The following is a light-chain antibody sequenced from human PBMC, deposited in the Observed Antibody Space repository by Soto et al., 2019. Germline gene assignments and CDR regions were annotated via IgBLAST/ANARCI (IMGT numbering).Light chain of an antibody. Sequence: AIQMTQSPSSLSASVGDRVTITCRASQGIRNDLGWYQQKPGKAPKLLIYGASSLQSGVPSRFAGSGSGTDFSLTISSLQPEDFATYSCLQDYNHPYTFGQGTKLEIK. CDR1: QGIRND. CDR3: LQDYNHPYT. J-gene: IGKJ2*01. V-gene: IGKV1-6*01. CDR2: GAS.